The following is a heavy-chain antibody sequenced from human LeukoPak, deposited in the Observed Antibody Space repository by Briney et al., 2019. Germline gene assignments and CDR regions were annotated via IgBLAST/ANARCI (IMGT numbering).Heavy chain of an antibody. CDR1: GGTFSSYT. V-gene: IGHV1-69*02. D-gene: IGHD2-2*02. CDR2: IIPILGIA. J-gene: IGHJ6*03. CDR3: ARAWVVVPADIDYYYMDV. Sequence: ASVKVSCKASGGTFSSYTISWVRQAPGQGLEWMGRIIPILGIANYAQKFQGRVTITADKSTSTAYMELSSLRSEDTAVYYCARAWVVVPADIDYYYMDVWGKGTTVTVSS.